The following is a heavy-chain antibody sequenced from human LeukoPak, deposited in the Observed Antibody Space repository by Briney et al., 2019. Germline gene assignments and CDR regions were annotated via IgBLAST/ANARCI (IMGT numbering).Heavy chain of an antibody. CDR2: SNSEGSTT. V-gene: IGHV3-74*01. J-gene: IGHJ4*02. D-gene: IGHD1-26*01. CDR3: ARGSGSGSHGDY. Sequence: PGGSLRLSCAASGFTFSNYWMHWVRQAPGKGLVWVSRSNSEGSTTSYADSVKGRFTISRDNAKNSLYLQMNSLRAEDTAVYYCARGSGSGSHGDYWGQGTLVTVSS. CDR1: GFTFSNYW.